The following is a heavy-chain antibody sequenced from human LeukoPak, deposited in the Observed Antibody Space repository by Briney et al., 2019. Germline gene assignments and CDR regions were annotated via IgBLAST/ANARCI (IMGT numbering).Heavy chain of an antibody. J-gene: IGHJ4*02. CDR3: ARESSSLLRYFDWTSFYYFDY. CDR1: GYTFTSYY. CDR2: INPSGGST. Sequence: ASVKVSCKASGYTFTSYYMHWVRQAPGQGLEWMGIINPSGGSTSYAQKFQGRVTMTRDMSTSTVYMELSSLRSEDTAVYYCARESSSLLRYFDWTSFYYFDYWGQGTLVTVSS. V-gene: IGHV1-46*01. D-gene: IGHD3-9*01.